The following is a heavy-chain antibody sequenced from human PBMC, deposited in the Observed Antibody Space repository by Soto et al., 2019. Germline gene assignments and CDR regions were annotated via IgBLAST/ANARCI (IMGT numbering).Heavy chain of an antibody. V-gene: IGHV1-18*01. Sequence: LLKVSCKASGYTIRNFGISWVRQAPGQGLEWMGWISAYNANANYAQKFQGRLTMTADTSTSTAYMELRSLRSDDTAVYYCARENSYFDYWGQGTLVTVSS. J-gene: IGHJ4*02. CDR1: GYTIRNFG. CDR2: ISAYNANA. CDR3: ARENSYFDY.